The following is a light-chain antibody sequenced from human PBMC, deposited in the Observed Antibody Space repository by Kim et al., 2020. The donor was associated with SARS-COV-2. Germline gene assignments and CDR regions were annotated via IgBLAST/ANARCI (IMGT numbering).Light chain of an antibody. V-gene: IGKV1-39*01. CDR1: QNIYNY. Sequence: DIQMTQSPSSLSASVGDRVTITCRASQNIYNYLNWYQQKPGKAPKLLMFAASILESGVPSRFSGSGSGTDFTLSISSLQPEDFTTYFCLQSYSTPLTFGGGTKVDIK. CDR3: LQSYSTPLT. CDR2: AAS. J-gene: IGKJ4*01.